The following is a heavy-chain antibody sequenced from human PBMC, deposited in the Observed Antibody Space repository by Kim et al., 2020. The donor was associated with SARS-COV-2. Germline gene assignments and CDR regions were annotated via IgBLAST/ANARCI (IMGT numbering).Heavy chain of an antibody. Sequence: YAASVKGRFTISRDNSKNTLYLQMNSLRAEDTAVYYCARVGPYGDYYCDYWGQGTLVTVSS. J-gene: IGHJ4*02. CDR3: ARVGPYGDYYCDY. V-gene: IGHV3-53*01. D-gene: IGHD4-17*01.